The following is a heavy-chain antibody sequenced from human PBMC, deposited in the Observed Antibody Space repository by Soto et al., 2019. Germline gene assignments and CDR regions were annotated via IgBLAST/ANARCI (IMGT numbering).Heavy chain of an antibody. CDR2: IYHSGST. V-gene: IGHV4-30-2*01. CDR1: GGSSGSGGDS. J-gene: IGHJ5*02. CDR3: ARDQLEGNWFDP. Sequence: SETLSLSCGVSGGSSGSGGDSWSWIRQPPVKGLEWIGYIYHSGSTYYNPSLKSRVTISVDRSKNQFSLKLSSVTAADTAVYYCARDQLEGNWFDPWGQGTLVTVSS. D-gene: IGHD1-1*01.